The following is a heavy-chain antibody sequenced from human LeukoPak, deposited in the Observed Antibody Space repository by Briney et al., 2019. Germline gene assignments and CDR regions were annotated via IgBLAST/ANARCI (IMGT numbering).Heavy chain of an antibody. CDR1: GFTFSSYA. CDR3: AKSPLAYCSGSSCHLYFDY. CDR2: VSDRGGST. D-gene: IGHD2-15*01. Sequence: PGGSLRLSCAASGFTFSSYAMSWVRQSPGKGLEWVSSVSDRGGSTYYADSVKGRFTISRDNSKNTLYLQMSSVRDEDTAIYHCAKSPLAYCSGSSCHLYFDYWGQGTLVPVSS. J-gene: IGHJ4*02. V-gene: IGHV3-23*01.